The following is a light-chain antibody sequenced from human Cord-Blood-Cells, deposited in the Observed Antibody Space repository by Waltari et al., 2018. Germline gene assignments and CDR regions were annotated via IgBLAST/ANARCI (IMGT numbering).Light chain of an antibody. J-gene: IGKJ1*01. CDR2: DAS. Sequence: DLQMTQSPSTLSASVVDRVTITCRASQSISSWLAWYQQKPGKAPKLLIYDASSLESGVPSRFSGSGSGTEFTLTISSLQPDDFATYYCQQYNSYSWTFGQGTKVEIK. V-gene: IGKV1-5*01. CDR3: QQYNSYSWT. CDR1: QSISSW.